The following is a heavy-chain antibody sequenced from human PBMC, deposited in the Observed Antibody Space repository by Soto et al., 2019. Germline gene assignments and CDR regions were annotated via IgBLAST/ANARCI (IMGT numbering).Heavy chain of an antibody. V-gene: IGHV3-74*01. CDR2: SSPDGRTT. CDR1: GFSFSHYW. D-gene: IGHD3-10*01. Sequence: GGSLILCFAASGFSFSHYWIHLVRQAPGKGLVWVSRSSPDGRTTTYADSVKGRFTISRDNAKSTLYLQMNSLTVEDGAVYYCADSWLPTSYWGPGTLVTVSS. CDR3: ADSWLPTSY. J-gene: IGHJ4*02.